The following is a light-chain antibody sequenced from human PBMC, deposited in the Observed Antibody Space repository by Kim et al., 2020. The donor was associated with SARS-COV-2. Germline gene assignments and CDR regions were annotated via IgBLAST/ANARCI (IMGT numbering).Light chain of an antibody. J-gene: IGLJ2*01. CDR2: DDD. V-gene: IGLV1-51*01. CDR1: TSNIGRNF. Sequence: QSVLTQPPSVSAAPGQRVTISCSGSTSNIGRNFVSWYQHLPGTAPKLLIYDDDKRPSGIPDRFSGSKSGTSGTLGITGLQTGDEANYYCAAWDDSLNGVLFGGGTQLTVL. CDR3: AAWDDSLNGVL.